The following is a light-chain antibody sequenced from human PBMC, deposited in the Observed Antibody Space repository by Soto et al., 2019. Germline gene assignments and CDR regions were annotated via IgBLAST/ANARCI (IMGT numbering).Light chain of an antibody. Sequence: DIQMTQSPSTLSASVGDRVTITCRASQSINNWLAWYQQKPGKAPKLLIYRASRLQSGVPSRFSGSGLSGSESGTEFTLTINSLQPDDFGTYYCQQYNFFSEVSFGGGTRVEIK. CDR3: QQYNFFSEVS. CDR2: RAS. CDR1: QSINNW. J-gene: IGKJ4*01. V-gene: IGKV1-5*03.